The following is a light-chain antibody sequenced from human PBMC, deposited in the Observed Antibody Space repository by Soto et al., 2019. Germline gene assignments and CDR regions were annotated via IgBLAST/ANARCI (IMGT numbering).Light chain of an antibody. CDR3: QQHGSSPIT. Sequence: EIFLTQSPGPLSLSPGERATLSCRASQSVSSSYLAWYQQKPGQAPRLLIYGASSRATGIPDRFSGSGSGTDFTLTISRLEPEDFAVYYCQQHGSSPITFGQGTRLEIK. CDR2: GAS. V-gene: IGKV3-20*01. CDR1: QSVSSSY. J-gene: IGKJ5*01.